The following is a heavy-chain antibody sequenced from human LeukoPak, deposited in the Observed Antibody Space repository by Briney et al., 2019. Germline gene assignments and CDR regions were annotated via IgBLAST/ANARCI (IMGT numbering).Heavy chain of an antibody. D-gene: IGHD3-10*01. J-gene: IGHJ6*03. CDR1: GYSISSGYY. CDR3: ARARRITMVRGVQDYYYYYYMDV. V-gene: IGHV4-38-2*02. Sequence: PSETLSLTCTVSGYSISSGYYWGWIRQPPGKGLEWIGSIYHSGSTNYNPSLKSRVTISVDTSKNQFSLKLTSVTAADTAVYYCARARRITMVRGVQDYYYYYYMDVWGKGTTVTVSS. CDR2: IYHSGST.